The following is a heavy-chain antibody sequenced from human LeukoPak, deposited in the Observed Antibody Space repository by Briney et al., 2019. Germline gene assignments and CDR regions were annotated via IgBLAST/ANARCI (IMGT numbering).Heavy chain of an antibody. J-gene: IGHJ4*02. CDR1: GFTFINYG. CDR3: AKALVLTVAGTYYVDH. V-gene: IGHV3-30*02. Sequence: GRSLRLSCAASGFTFINYGMHWVRQAPGKGLGWVAVIRFDESRTFYGGSVKGQFIISRDNSENPLFLHMHSLRPEDTAVYYCAKALVLTVAGTYYVDHWGQGTLVTVSS. CDR2: IRFDESRT. D-gene: IGHD6-19*01.